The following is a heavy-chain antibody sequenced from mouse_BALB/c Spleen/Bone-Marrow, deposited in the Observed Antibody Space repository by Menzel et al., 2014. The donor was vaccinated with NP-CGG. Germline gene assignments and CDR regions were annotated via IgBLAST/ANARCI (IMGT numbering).Heavy chain of an antibody. CDR1: GFTFXDYY. D-gene: IGHD2-2*01. Sequence: EVKLMESGGGLVQPGGSLRLSCATSGFTFXDYYMSWVRQPPGKALEWLGFIRNKANGYTTEYSASVKGRFTISRDNSQSILCLQMNSLRAEDSATSYCARDINYGYYWYLDVWGAGTTVTVSS. CDR3: ARDINYGYYWYLDV. V-gene: IGHV7-3*02. J-gene: IGHJ1*01. CDR2: IRNKANGYTT.